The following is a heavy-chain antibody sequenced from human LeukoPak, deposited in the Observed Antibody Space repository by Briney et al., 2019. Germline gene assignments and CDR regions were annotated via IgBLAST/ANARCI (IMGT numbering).Heavy chain of an antibody. Sequence: GALRPSLGAAGFAFSSYGMRWVRPAPGKGLEWVSAISGSGGSTSYADSVNGRFTISRDTSKNPLYLQMTSLRAEDTAVYYCAKDPRAFDIWGQGTLVTVSS. CDR1: GFAFSSYG. J-gene: IGHJ3*02. V-gene: IGHV3-23*01. CDR3: AKDPRAFDI. CDR2: ISGSGGST.